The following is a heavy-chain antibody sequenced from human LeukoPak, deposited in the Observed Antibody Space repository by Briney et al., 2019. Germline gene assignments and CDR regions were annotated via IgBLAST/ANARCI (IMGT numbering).Heavy chain of an antibody. D-gene: IGHD2-21*02. Sequence: GGSLRLSCAASGFTFSSYAMSWVRQAPGKGLERVSVISGSGGSRNDADSVKGRFTISRDNSKNTLYLQMNSLRAEDTAVYYCAKGYDVVVTAILFDYWGQGTLVTVSS. CDR1: GFTFSSYA. J-gene: IGHJ4*02. CDR3: AKGYDVVVTAILFDY. V-gene: IGHV3-23*01. CDR2: ISGSGGSR.